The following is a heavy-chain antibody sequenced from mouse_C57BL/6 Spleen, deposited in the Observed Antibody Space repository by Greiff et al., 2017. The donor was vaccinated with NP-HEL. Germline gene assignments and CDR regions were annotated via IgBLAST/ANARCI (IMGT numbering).Heavy chain of an antibody. V-gene: IGHV1-15*01. CDR3: TRGKGPY. J-gene: IGHJ2*01. CDR2: IDPETGGT. D-gene: IGHD3-3*01. Sequence: QVQLKKSGAELVRPGASVTLSCKASGYTFTDYEMHWVKQTPVHGLEWIGAIDPETGGTAYNQKFKGKAILTADKSSSTAYMELRSLTSEDSAVYYCTRGKGPYWGQGTTLTVSS. CDR1: GYTFTDYE.